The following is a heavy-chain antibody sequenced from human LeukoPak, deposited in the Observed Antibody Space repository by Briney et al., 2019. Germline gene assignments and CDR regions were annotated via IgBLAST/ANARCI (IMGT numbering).Heavy chain of an antibody. J-gene: IGHJ4*02. V-gene: IGHV3-23*01. CDR1: GITLSHYG. D-gene: IGHD3-22*01. Sequence: GGSLRLSCAVSGITLSHYGMSWVRQAPGKGLEWVAGISDSGGNTKYADSVKGRFTISRDNPKNTLYLHMNSLRAEDTAVYFCAKRGVVIRVILVGFHKEAYYFDSWGQGALVTVSS. CDR3: AKRGVVIRVILVGFHKEAYYFDS. CDR2: ISDSGGNT.